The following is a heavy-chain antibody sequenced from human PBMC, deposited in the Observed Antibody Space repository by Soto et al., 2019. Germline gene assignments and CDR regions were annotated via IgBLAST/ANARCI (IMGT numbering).Heavy chain of an antibody. CDR3: VKVGGKINYFDY. J-gene: IGHJ4*02. CDR1: GFTISSYA. Sequence: GGSLRLSCSASGFTISSYAMHWVRQAPGKGLEYVSAISNNGGRTYYADSVKGRFTISRDNSKNTLYLQITSLRAEDTAVYYCVKVGGKINYFDYWGQGTLVTVSS. CDR2: ISNNGGRT. V-gene: IGHV3-64D*06. D-gene: IGHD3-10*01.